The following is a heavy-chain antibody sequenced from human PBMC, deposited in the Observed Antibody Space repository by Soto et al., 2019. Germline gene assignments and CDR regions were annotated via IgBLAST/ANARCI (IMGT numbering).Heavy chain of an antibody. D-gene: IGHD3-22*01. CDR2: ISWNSGGI. Sequence: EVQLVESGGGLVQPGRSLRLSCAASGFTFDDYAMHWVRQAPGKGLEWVSGISWNSGGIGYADSVKGRVTISRDNAKNSLYLQMNSRRAEDSALYYCSKAIEGRDISGEGHYYYGMDVWGQGTTVTVSS. V-gene: IGHV3-9*01. CDR1: GFTFDDYA. CDR3: SKAIEGRDISGEGHYYYGMDV. J-gene: IGHJ6*02.